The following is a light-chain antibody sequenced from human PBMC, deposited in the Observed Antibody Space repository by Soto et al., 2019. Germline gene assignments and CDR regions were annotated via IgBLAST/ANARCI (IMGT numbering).Light chain of an antibody. Sequence: DIQMTQSPSSLSASVGDRVTITCRASQSISSYLNWYQQNPGKAPKLLIYAASSLQSGVPSRFSGSRSGTDFTLTISSLQPEDFATFYCQQSFSSLYTFGQGTKLEIK. CDR1: QSISSY. CDR3: QQSFSSLYT. V-gene: IGKV1-39*01. J-gene: IGKJ2*01. CDR2: AAS.